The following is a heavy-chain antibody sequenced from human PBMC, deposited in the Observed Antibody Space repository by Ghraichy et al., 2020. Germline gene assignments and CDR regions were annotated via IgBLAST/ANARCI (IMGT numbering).Heavy chain of an antibody. CDR2: ISYSGST. V-gene: IGHV4-39*01. CDR3: ARRRAGSDWFDP. CDR1: GGSISSNSYY. D-gene: IGHD3-10*01. J-gene: IGHJ5*02. Sequence: GSLSLTCTVSGGSISSNSYYWGWIRQPPGKGLEWIGTISYSGSTYYNPSLKSRVTTFVDTSKNQFSLHLSSVTAADTAVYYCARRRAGSDWFDPWGQGTLVTVSS.